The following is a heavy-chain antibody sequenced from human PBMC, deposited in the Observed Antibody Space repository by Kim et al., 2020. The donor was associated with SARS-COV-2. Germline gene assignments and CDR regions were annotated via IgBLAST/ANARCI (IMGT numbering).Heavy chain of an antibody. CDR1: GDSVSTNSGA. CDR3: ARKKSSYILDI. Sequence: SQTLSLTCAISGDSVSTNSGAWHWIRQSPSRGLEWLGRTYYRSKWCYDYAVSVKSRITINADTSKNQFSLQLDSLTPEDTAVYYCARKKSSYILDIWGQGTTVTVSS. J-gene: IGHJ6*02. V-gene: IGHV6-1*01. D-gene: IGHD1-26*01. CDR2: TYYRSKWCY.